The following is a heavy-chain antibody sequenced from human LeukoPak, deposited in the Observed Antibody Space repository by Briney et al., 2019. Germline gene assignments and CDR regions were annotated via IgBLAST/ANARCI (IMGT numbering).Heavy chain of an antibody. V-gene: IGHV3-74*01. D-gene: IGHD3-22*01. Sequence: PGGSLRLSCAASGFTFSDNWMHWVRQAPGKGLVWVSRISPDGSDTVYADSVKGRFTVSRDNRKNALYLQMNGLRAEETAIYYCAIGCYYQSGGYCGFDYWGLGTLVTVSA. CDR2: ISPDGSDT. CDR1: GFTFSDNW. CDR3: AIGCYYQSGGYCGFDY. J-gene: IGHJ4*02.